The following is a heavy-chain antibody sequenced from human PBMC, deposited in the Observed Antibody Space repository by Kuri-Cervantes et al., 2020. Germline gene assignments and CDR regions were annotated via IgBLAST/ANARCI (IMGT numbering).Heavy chain of an antibody. CDR2: INHSGST. D-gene: IGHD3-10*01. CDR3: AREEGYYYGSGSYPPIAYYGMDV. V-gene: IGHV4-34*01. J-gene: IGHJ6*02. CDR1: GGSFSGYY. Sequence: SQTLSLTCAVYGGSFSGYYWSWIRQPPGKGLEWIREINHSGSTNYNPSLKSRVTISVDTSKNQFSLKLSSVTAADTAVYYCAREEGYYYGSGSYPPIAYYGMDVWGQVTTVTVSS.